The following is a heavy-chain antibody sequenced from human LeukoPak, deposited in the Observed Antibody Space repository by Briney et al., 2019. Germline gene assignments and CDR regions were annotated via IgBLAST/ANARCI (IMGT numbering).Heavy chain of an antibody. J-gene: IGHJ2*01. V-gene: IGHV3-23*01. CDR3: ARRRMVAALMNWYFDL. CDR1: GFTFSSYA. Sequence: GGSLRLSCAASGFTFSSYAMSWVRQAPGKGLEWVSTVTSGGGSTYYADSVKGRFTISRDNSKNTLYLQMNSLRAEDTAVYYCARRRMVAALMNWYFDLWGRGTRVTVSS. D-gene: IGHD2-15*01. CDR2: VTSGGGST.